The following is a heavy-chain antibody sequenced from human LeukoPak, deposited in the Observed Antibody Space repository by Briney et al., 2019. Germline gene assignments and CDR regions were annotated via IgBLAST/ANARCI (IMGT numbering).Heavy chain of an antibody. V-gene: IGHV3-21*01. CDR2: ISSSSSYI. CDR3: ARDGGLYDPNY. J-gene: IGHJ4*02. Sequence: GGSLRLSCAASGFTFSSYSMNWVRQAPGEGLEWVSSISSSSSYIYYADSVKGRFTISRDNAKNSLYLQMNSLRAEDTAVYYCARDGGLYDPNYWGQGTLVTVSS. CDR1: GFTFSSYS. D-gene: IGHD1-1*01.